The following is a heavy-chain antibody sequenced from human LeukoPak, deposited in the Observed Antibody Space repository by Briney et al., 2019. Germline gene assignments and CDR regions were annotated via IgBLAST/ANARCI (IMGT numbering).Heavy chain of an antibody. D-gene: IGHD6-13*01. V-gene: IGHV3-64*01. CDR1: GFTFSSYW. J-gene: IGHJ4*02. Sequence: GGSLRLSCAASGFTFSSYWMSWVRQAPGKGLEYVSAISTDGRNTYYANSVKGRFTISRDNSKNILYLQMGSLRTEDMAVYYCARDQEGYEYWGQGTLVTVSS. CDR3: ARDQEGYEY. CDR2: ISTDGRNT.